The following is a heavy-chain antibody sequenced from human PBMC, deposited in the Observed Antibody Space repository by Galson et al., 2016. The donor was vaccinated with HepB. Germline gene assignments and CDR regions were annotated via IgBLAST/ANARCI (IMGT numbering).Heavy chain of an antibody. V-gene: IGHV2-5*02. D-gene: IGHD1-26*01. J-gene: IGHJ4*02. CDR1: GFSLSTTGVG. CDR2: IHWDGDE. CDR3: VHIVHSGSYYYFAH. Sequence: PALVKPTQTLTLTCIFSGFSLSTTGVGVGWMRQPPGKTLEWLAHIHWDGDERYSPSLKSRLTIAKDTSKNRVVLTMTNMDPVDTATYYCVHIVHSGSYYYFAHWGQGTLVTVSS.